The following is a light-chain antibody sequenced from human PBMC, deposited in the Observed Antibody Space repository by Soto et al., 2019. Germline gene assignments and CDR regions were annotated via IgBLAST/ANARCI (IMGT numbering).Light chain of an antibody. Sequence: EIVMRRSPASLSVSPGERGTLSCRASQSVSSNLAWYQQKPGQAPRLLIYDASTRATGIPARFSGSESGTEFTLTISSLQSEDFAVYFCQQDNNWPRTFGQGTKVDIK. CDR2: DAS. CDR3: QQDNNWPRT. V-gene: IGKV3-15*01. CDR1: QSVSSN. J-gene: IGKJ1*01.